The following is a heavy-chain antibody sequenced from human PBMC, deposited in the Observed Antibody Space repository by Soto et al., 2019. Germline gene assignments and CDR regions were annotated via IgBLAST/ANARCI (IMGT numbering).Heavy chain of an antibody. J-gene: IGHJ3*02. CDR1: GGSFSGYY. CDR3: ARYYYDSSGYYPDAFDI. Sequence: SETLSLTCAVYGGSFSGYYWSWIRQPPGKGLEWIGSIYHSGSTYYNPSLKSRVTISVDTSKNQFSLKLSSVTAADTAVYYCARYYYDSSGYYPDAFDIWGQGTMVTVSS. D-gene: IGHD3-22*01. CDR2: IYHSGST. V-gene: IGHV4-34*01.